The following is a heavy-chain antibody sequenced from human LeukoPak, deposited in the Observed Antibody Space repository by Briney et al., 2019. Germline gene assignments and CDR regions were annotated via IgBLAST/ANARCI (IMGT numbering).Heavy chain of an antibody. D-gene: IGHD3-22*01. CDR1: GFTFDDYA. CDR3: AKDTGYYYDSSGSLQH. V-gene: IGHV3-9*01. CDR2: ISWNSGSI. J-gene: IGHJ1*01. Sequence: GGSLRPSCAASGFTFDDYAMHWVRQAPGKGLEWVSGISWNSGSIGYADSVKGRFTISRDNAKNSLYLQMNSLRAEDTALYYCAKDTGYYYDSSGSLQHWGQGTLVTVSS.